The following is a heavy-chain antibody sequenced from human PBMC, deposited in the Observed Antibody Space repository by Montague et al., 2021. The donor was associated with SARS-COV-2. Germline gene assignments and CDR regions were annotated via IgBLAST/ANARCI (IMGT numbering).Heavy chain of an antibody. V-gene: IGHV3-21*01. D-gene: IGHD2-21*01. J-gene: IGHJ6*02. Sequence: SLRLSCAASGFTFSSYSMNWVRQAPGKGLEWVSSISSSSSYIYYADSVKGRFTISRDNAKNSPYLQMNSLRAEDTAVYYCAGYVVESGTGMDDWGQGTTVTVSS. CDR3: AGYVVESGTGMDD. CDR1: GFTFSSYS. CDR2: ISSSSSYI.